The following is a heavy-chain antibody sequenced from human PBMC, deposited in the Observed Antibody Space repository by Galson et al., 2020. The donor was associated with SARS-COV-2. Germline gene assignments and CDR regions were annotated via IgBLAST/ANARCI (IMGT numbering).Heavy chain of an antibody. CDR1: GFTFSSYA. Sequence: GGSLRLSCAASGFTFSSYAMHWVRQAPGTGLEWVAVISYDGSNKYYADSVKGRFTISRDNSKNTLYLQMNSLRAEDTAVYYCAREPVAVAGPLDYWGQGTLVTVSS. J-gene: IGHJ4*02. CDR3: AREPVAVAGPLDY. CDR2: ISYDGSNK. V-gene: IGHV3-30*01. D-gene: IGHD6-19*01.